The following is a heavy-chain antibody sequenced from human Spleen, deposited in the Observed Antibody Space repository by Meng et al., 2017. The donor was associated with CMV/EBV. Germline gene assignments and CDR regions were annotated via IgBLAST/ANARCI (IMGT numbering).Heavy chain of an antibody. Sequence: LTCAIYGGSFSDNYWSWIRQPPGKGLEWIGEINHSGSTHYNPSLKSRVTISTDTSKNQLSLKLSSVTAADTAFYYCARGSAPLRYFESWGQGTLVTVSS. CDR2: INHSGST. CDR3: ARGSAPLRYFES. V-gene: IGHV4-34*01. J-gene: IGHJ4*02. CDR1: GGSFSDNY. D-gene: IGHD3-9*01.